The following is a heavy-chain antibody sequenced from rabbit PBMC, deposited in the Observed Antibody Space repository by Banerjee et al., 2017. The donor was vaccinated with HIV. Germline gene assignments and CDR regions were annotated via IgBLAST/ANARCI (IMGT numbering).Heavy chain of an antibody. Sequence: QEQLEESGGGLVKPEGSLTLTCKASGFDLSSYYYMCWVRQAPGKGLELIACIYTSSGSTYYASWVNGRFTISRSTSLNTVDLKMTSLTAADTATYFCARDRANYAGYGYWGYFNLWGQGTLVTVS. D-gene: IGHD8-1*01. V-gene: IGHV1S43*01. CDR3: ARDRANYAGYGYWGYFNL. J-gene: IGHJ4*01. CDR1: GFDLSSYYY. CDR2: IYTSSGST.